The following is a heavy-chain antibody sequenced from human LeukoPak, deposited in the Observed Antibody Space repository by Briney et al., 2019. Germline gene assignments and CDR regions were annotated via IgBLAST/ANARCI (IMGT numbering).Heavy chain of an antibody. CDR3: ARADNLFDSSGYYWTV. CDR2: FYYSGST. V-gene: IGHV4-39*07. D-gene: IGHD3-22*01. J-gene: IGHJ4*02. CDR1: GRSINSNSYY. Sequence: SETLSLTCTVSGRSINSNSYYWGWIRQPPGKGPEWIANFYYSGSTSYNPSLRSRVTISVDTSKNQFSLRLTSVTAADTAVYYCARADNLFDSSGYYWTVWGQGTLVTVSS.